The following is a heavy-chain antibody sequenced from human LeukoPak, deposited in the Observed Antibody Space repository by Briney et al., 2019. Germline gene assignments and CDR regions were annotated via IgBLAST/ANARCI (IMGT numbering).Heavy chain of an antibody. J-gene: IGHJ4*02. Sequence: GGSLRLSCTVSGFPLSNHYMTWIRQAPGKGLEYVSYLSQAGSDIFYADSVKGRFSISRDNAKNSLYLQMNSLRAEDTAVYYCARGHWGLDNWGQGTLVTVSS. CDR1: GFPLSNHY. CDR2: LSQAGSDI. D-gene: IGHD7-27*01. V-gene: IGHV3-11*01. CDR3: ARGHWGLDN.